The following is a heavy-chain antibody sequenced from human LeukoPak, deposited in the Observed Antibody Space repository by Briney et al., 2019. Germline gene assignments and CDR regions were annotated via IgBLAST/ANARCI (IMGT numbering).Heavy chain of an antibody. CDR1: GDTFTGYY. Sequence: ASVKVSCKASGDTFTGYYIHWVRQAPGQGLEWMGWINPNSGGTNYAQKFQGRVTMTRDTSISTAYMELTRLTSDDTAVYYCARDRVVPAAMNFDPWGQGTLVTVSS. CDR3: ARDRVVPAAMNFDP. J-gene: IGHJ5*02. CDR2: INPNSGGT. D-gene: IGHD2-2*01. V-gene: IGHV1-2*02.